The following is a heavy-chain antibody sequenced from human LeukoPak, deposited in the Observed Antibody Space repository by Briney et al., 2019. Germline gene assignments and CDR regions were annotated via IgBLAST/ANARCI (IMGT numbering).Heavy chain of an antibody. J-gene: IGHJ4*02. Sequence: GGSLRLSCAASGFTFDDYAMHWVRQAPGKALEWVSGLSWSSVSIGYADSVKGRFTISRDNTKNSLYLQMNSLRAEDTALYYCAKDVGYSSYYFDYWGQGTLVTVSS. V-gene: IGHV3-9*01. CDR1: GFTFDDYA. CDR3: AKDVGYSSYYFDY. CDR2: LSWSSVSI. D-gene: IGHD6-13*01.